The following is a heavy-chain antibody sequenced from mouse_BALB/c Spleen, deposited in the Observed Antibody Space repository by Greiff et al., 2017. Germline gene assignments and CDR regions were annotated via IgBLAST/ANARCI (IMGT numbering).Heavy chain of an antibody. J-gene: IGHJ3*01. D-gene: IGHD2-4*01. Sequence: QVQLQQSGAELVRPGASVKLSCKASGYSFTDYEMHWVKQTPVHGLEWIGAIYPGSGGTAYNQKFKGKATLTADKSSSTAYMELSSLTSADSAVYYCARSYDYPFAYWGQGTLVTVSA. V-gene: IGHV1-15*01. CDR3: ARSYDYPFAY. CDR2: IYPGSGGT. CDR1: GYSFTDYE.